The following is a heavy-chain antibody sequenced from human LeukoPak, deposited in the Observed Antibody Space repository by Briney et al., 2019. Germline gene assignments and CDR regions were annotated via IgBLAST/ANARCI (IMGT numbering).Heavy chain of an antibody. J-gene: IGHJ3*02. D-gene: IGHD2-21*01. CDR1: GFTFSSYA. V-gene: IGHV3-23*01. CDR2: ISGSGGST. Sequence: GGSLRLSCAASGFTFSSYAMSWVRQAPGKGLEWVSAISGSGGSTYYADSVEGRFTISRDNSKNTLYLQMNSLRAEDTAVYYCAKEAAYCGGDCYPDAFDIWGQGTMVTVSS. CDR3: AKEAAYCGGDCYPDAFDI.